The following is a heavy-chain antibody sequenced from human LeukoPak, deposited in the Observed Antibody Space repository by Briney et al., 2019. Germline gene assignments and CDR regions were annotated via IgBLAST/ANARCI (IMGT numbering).Heavy chain of an antibody. D-gene: IGHD1-14*01. CDR2: INPNSGGI. Sequence: ASVKVSCKASGYTLTRYYMHWVRQAPGQGLEWMGWINPNSGGINYAQKFQGRVTMTRDTSISTAYMELSRLRSDDTAVYYCASRTPPVSYDYYYMDVWGKGTTVTVSS. V-gene: IGHV1-2*02. CDR1: GYTLTRYY. CDR3: ASRTPPVSYDYYYMDV. J-gene: IGHJ6*03.